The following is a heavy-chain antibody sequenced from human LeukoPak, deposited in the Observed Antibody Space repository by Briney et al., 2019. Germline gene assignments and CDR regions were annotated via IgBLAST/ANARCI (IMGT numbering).Heavy chain of an antibody. CDR3: ARLIVGANGGFDP. J-gene: IGHJ5*02. Sequence: SVKVSCKASGGTFSSYAISWVRQAPGQGLEWMGGIIPIFGTANYAQKFQGRVTITADESTSTAYMELSSLRSEDTAVYYCARLIVGANGGFDPWGQGTLVTVSS. CDR1: GGTFSSYA. D-gene: IGHD1-26*01. V-gene: IGHV1-69*13. CDR2: IIPIFGTA.